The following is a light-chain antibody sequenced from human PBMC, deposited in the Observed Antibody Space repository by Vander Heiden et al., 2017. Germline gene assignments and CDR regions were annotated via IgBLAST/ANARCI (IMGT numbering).Light chain of an antibody. J-gene: IGKJ5*01. Sequence: EIVMTQSPATLSVSPGDSATLSCRASRNIDNTLAWYQQKPGQAPRLLIYNGVTRATGVPARFSASGSGTEFTLTISSLQSEDFAIYYCQQYNNWPPITFGQGTRLGIK. CDR3: QQYNNWPPIT. CDR1: RNIDNT. CDR2: NGV. V-gene: IGKV3-15*01.